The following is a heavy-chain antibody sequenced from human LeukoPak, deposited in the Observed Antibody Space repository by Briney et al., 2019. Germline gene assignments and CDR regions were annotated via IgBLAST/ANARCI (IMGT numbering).Heavy chain of an antibody. CDR2: IIPIFGTA. CDR1: GGTFSNYA. CDR3: ARGVLPAPHFDY. D-gene: IGHD2-2*01. V-gene: IGHV1-69*01. J-gene: IGHJ4*02. Sequence: SVKVSCKASGGTFSNYAISWVRQAPGQGLEWMGGIIPIFGTANYAQKFQGRVTITADESTSTAYMELSSLRSEDTAVYYCARGVLPAPHFDYWGQGTLVTVSS.